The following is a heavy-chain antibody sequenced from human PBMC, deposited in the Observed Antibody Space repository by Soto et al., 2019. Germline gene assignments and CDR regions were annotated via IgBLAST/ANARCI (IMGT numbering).Heavy chain of an antibody. CDR3: ARLREAVAGNVSPSWFDP. CDR1: GYSFTSYW. Sequence: GESLKISCKGSGYSFTSYWIGWVRQMPGKGLEWMGIIYPGDSDTRYSPSFQGQVTISADKSISTAYLQWSSLKASDTAMYYCARLREAVAGNVSPSWFDPWGQGTLVTVSS. V-gene: IGHV5-51*01. J-gene: IGHJ5*02. CDR2: IYPGDSDT. D-gene: IGHD6-19*01.